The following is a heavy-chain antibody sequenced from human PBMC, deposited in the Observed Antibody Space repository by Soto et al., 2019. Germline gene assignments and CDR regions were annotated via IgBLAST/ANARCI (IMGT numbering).Heavy chain of an antibody. J-gene: IGHJ4*02. CDR1: GYSFTSYW. CDR2: IYPGDSDT. V-gene: IGHV5-51*01. Sequence: GESLKISCNGSGYSFTSYWIGWVRQMPGKGLEWMGIIYPGDSDTSYSPSFQGHVTISADKSITTAFLQWSSLKASDTAMYYCARAGGMATIWEIDYWGQGTLVTVSS. CDR3: ARAGGMATIWEIDY. D-gene: IGHD5-12*01.